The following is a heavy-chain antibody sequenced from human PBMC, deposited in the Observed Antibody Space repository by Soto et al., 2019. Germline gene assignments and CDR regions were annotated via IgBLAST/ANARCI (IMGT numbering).Heavy chain of an antibody. CDR1: GGTFSSYT. V-gene: IGHV1-69*02. CDR2: IIPILGIA. CDR3: ASRYDSIDY. D-gene: IGHD3-22*01. Sequence: QVQLVQSGAEVKKPGSSVKVSCKASGGTFSSYTISWVRQSPGQGLEWMGRIIPILGIANYAQKFQARVTITADKTTSTAYMELSRLRSEDTAVYSCASRYDSIDYWGQGTLVTVSS. J-gene: IGHJ4*02.